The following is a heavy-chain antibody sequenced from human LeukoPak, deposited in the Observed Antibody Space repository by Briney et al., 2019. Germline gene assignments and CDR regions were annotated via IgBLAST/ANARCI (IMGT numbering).Heavy chain of an antibody. J-gene: IGHJ4*02. D-gene: IGHD3-10*01. Sequence: PGGSLRLSCAASGFTFSSYVMHWVRQAPGKRLEWVAIISYDGSNKYYAASVKGRFTISRDNSKNTLYLQMNSLRAADTAVYYCAGGSGFRTFFGYWGQGTLVTVSS. CDR3: AGGSGFRTFFGY. CDR1: GFTFSSYV. CDR2: ISYDGSNK. V-gene: IGHV3-30*04.